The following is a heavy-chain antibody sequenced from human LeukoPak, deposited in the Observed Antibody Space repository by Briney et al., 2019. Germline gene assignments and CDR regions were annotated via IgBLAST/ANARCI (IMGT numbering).Heavy chain of an antibody. D-gene: IGHD5-12*01. Sequence: GGSLRLSCAASGFTVSSNYMSWVRQAPGKGLEWVSLIYSGGITYYADSVKGRFTISRDNAKNTVYLQMHSLRAEDTAIYYCIRTLIVATSPYMDVWGKGTTVTVSS. CDR1: GFTVSSNY. CDR3: IRTLIVATSPYMDV. CDR2: IYSGGIT. V-gene: IGHV3-66*01. J-gene: IGHJ6*03.